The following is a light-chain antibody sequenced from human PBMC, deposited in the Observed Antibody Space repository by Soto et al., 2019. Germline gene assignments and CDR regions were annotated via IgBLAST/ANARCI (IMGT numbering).Light chain of an antibody. Sequence: EIVLTQSPATLSLSPGERATLSCRASQSVGNYLAWYQQKPGQAPRLLMYDASKRATGIPGRFSGGGSGTDFTLTISSLEPEDFGLYYCQQRSNSYTFGQGTKLEIK. CDR3: QQRSNSYT. V-gene: IGKV3-11*01. J-gene: IGKJ2*01. CDR2: DAS. CDR1: QSVGNY.